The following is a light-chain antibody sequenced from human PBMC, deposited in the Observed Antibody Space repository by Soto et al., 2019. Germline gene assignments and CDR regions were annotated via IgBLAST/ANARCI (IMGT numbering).Light chain of an antibody. CDR1: QSVRSSY. CDR3: QQYGSSPWT. J-gene: IGKJ1*01. Sequence: EILLTQSPGTLSLSPGERATLSCRASQSVRSSYLAWYQQKPGQAPRLLIYGASSRATGIPDRFSGSGSGTDFTLTISRLDPEAFAVYYCQQYGSSPWTFGQGTKVEIK. CDR2: GAS. V-gene: IGKV3-20*01.